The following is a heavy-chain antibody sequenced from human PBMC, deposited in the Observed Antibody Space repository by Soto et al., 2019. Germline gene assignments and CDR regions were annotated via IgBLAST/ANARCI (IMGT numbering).Heavy chain of an antibody. Sequence: QVQLQESGPGLVKPSETLSLTCTVSGGSISSDYWSWIRQPPGKRLEWIGYIYYNGYTNYNPAINXRLSITVVRSTNLLSLELRSVNAADPVVYYCTRDSVGRGYDWGLSSPGTVTS. V-gene: IGHV4-59*01. CDR2: IYYNGYT. CDR1: GGSISSDY. J-gene: IGHJ4*02. CDR3: TRDSVGRGYD. D-gene: IGHD5-12*01.